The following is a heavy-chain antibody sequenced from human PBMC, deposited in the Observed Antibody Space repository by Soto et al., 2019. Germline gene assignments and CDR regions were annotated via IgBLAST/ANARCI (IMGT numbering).Heavy chain of an antibody. J-gene: IGHJ3*02. CDR2: IKEDGTEI. D-gene: IGHD7-27*01. CDR1: GLSFSRYW. Sequence: EVQLVESGGGLVQPGGSLRLSCETSGLSFSRYWMSWVRQAPGKGPEWVAIIKEDGTEIYYVDSVRGRFTISRDNAKKSLYLQMNSLTAEDTAVYYCVRDGDDSTRTAFDSWGQGTMVTVSS. CDR3: VRDGDDSTRTAFDS. V-gene: IGHV3-7*04.